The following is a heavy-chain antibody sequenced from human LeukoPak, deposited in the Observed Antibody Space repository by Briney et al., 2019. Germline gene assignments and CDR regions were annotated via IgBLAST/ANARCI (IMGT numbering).Heavy chain of an antibody. J-gene: IGHJ4*02. D-gene: IGHD4-17*01. Sequence: SETLSLTCNVSGASISNYYWSCIRQSPGKGLEWIGFIYYSGSTNYNPSLESRVTISFDTSRNYFSLKLSSVTAADTAVYYCARGGDYAVPDFDYWGQGTLVTVSS. CDR1: GASISNYY. CDR3: ARGGDYAVPDFDY. V-gene: IGHV4-59*01. CDR2: IYYSGST.